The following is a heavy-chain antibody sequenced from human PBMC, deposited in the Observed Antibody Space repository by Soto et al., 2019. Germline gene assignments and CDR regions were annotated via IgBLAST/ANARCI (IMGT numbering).Heavy chain of an antibody. Sequence: QVQLVESGGGVVQPGRSLRLSCAASGFTFSSYAMHWVRQAPGKGLEWVAVISYDGSNKYYADSVKGRFTISRDNSKNTLYLQMNSLRAEDTAVYYCARVAYQLLLYYWFDPWGQGTLVTVSS. CDR2: ISYDGSNK. CDR1: GFTFSSYA. D-gene: IGHD2-2*01. CDR3: ARVAYQLLLYYWFDP. J-gene: IGHJ5*02. V-gene: IGHV3-30-3*01.